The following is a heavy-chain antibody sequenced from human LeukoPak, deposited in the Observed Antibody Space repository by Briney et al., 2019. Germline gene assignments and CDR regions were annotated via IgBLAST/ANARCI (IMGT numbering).Heavy chain of an antibody. Sequence: GGSLRLSCAASGFTFSSYEMNWVRQAPGKGLEWVSYISTSGSTIYYADSGKGRFTISRDNAKNSLYLPMNSLRAEDTAVYYCARDRDNSGWYEPFDYWGQGALVTVSS. CDR2: ISTSGSTI. D-gene: IGHD6-19*01. CDR1: GFTFSSYE. CDR3: ARDRDNSGWYEPFDY. V-gene: IGHV3-48*03. J-gene: IGHJ4*02.